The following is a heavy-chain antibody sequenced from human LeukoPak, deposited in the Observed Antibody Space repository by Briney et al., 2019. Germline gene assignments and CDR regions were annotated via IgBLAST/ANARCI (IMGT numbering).Heavy chain of an antibody. D-gene: IGHD3-10*01. V-gene: IGHV4-61*02. CDR1: GGSISSGSYY. CDR3: ARTLLGIDYGSGSYDFDY. CDR2: IYTSGST. J-gene: IGHJ4*02. Sequence: SETLSLTCTVSGGSISSGSYYWSWIRQPAEKGLEWIGRIYTSGSTNYNPSLKSRVTISVDTSKNQFSLKLSSVTAADTAVYYCARTLLGIDYGSGSYDFDYWGQGTLVTVSS.